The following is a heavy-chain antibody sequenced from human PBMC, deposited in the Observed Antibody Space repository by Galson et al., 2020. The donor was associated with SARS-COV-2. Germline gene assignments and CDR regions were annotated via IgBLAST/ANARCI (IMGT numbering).Heavy chain of an antibody. D-gene: IGHD2-15*01. CDR2: IHYSGST. J-gene: IGHJ3*02. Sequence: ASETLSLPCTVPGGSISSYYWSWIRQPTGKGLEWIGYIHYSGSTNYNPSLKRRVTISVDTSKNQFSLKLSSVTAADTAVYYCARVGRVAAIRGHDAFDIWGQGTIVTVSS. CDR3: ARVGRVAAIRGHDAFDI. CDR1: GGSISSYY. V-gene: IGHV4-59*01.